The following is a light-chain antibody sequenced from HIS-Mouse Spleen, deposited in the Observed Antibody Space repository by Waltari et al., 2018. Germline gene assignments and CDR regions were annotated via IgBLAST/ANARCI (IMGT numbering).Light chain of an antibody. J-gene: IGLJ3*02. Sequence: QSVLTQPPSVSGAPGQRVTISCTGTSPNTGAGSDVHWYPQLPGTAPKLLIYGNSNRPSGVPDRFSGSKSGTSASLAITGLQAEDEADYYCQSYDSSLSGWVFGGGTKLTVL. V-gene: IGLV1-40*01. CDR3: QSYDSSLSGWV. CDR1: SPNTGAGSD. CDR2: GNS.